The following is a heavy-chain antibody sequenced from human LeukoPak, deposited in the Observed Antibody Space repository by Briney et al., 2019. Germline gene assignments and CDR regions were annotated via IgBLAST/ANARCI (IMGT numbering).Heavy chain of an antibody. D-gene: IGHD3-16*01. J-gene: IGHJ4*02. CDR1: GFTFSSYA. Sequence: GGSLRLSCAASGFTFSSYAMSWVRQAPGKGLEWVSAISGSGGSTYYADSVKGRFTISRDNSRNTLFLQMNSLKADDTAVYYCAKGGGGVLASWGQGTLVTVSS. CDR3: AKGGGGVLAS. V-gene: IGHV3-23*01. CDR2: ISGSGGST.